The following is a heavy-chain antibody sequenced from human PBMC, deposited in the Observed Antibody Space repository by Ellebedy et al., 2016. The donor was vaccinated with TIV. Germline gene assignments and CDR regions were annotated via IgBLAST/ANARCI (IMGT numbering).Heavy chain of an antibody. J-gene: IGHJ4*02. CDR1: GFTFSSYS. Sequence: GESLKISXAASGFTFSSYSMNWVRQAPGKGLEWVSSISSSSSYIYYADSVKGRFTISRDNAKNSLYLQMNSLRAEDTAVYYCARDLSGSYYFDYWGQGTLVTVSS. CDR3: ARDLSGSYYFDY. D-gene: IGHD1-26*01. CDR2: ISSSSSYI. V-gene: IGHV3-21*01.